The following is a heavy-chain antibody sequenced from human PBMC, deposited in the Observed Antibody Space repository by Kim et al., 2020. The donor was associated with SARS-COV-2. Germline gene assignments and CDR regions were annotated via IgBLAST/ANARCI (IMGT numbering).Heavy chain of an antibody. V-gene: IGHV4-39*07. CDR3: ARDFRGAAAGHNWFDP. D-gene: IGHD6-13*01. J-gene: IGHJ5*02. Sequence: LKSRVTISVDTSKNQFSLKPSSVTAADTAVYYCARDFRGAAAGHNWFDPWGQGTLVTVSS.